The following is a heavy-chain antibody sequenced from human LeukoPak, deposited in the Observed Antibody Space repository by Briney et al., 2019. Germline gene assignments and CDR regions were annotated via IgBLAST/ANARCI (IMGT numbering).Heavy chain of an antibody. CDR3: VRDVAAAGTIRFDY. CDR2: ISRSSSYI. V-gene: IGHV3-21*01. D-gene: IGHD6-13*01. J-gene: IGHJ4*02. CDR1: GFTLSTYS. Sequence: GGSLRLSCAASGFTLSTYSMNWVRQAPGKGLEWVSSISRSSSYIFYADSVKGRFTISRDNAKNSLYLQMSSLRAEDTAVYYCVRDVAAAGTIRFDYWGQGTLVIVSS.